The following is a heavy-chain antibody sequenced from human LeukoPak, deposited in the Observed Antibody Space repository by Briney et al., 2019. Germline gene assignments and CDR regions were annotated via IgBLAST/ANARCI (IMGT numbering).Heavy chain of an antibody. Sequence: GGSLRLSCTASGFTFRTYGMHWVRQAPGKGLEWVAVISFDGSNQYYVDSVKGRFTISRDNSKNTLYLQMNSLRAEDTAVYYCAREYYYDSSGYSYGVYGMDVWGQGTTVTVSS. D-gene: IGHD3-22*01. CDR1: GFTFRTYG. V-gene: IGHV3-30*03. CDR2: ISFDGSNQ. CDR3: AREYYYDSSGYSYGVYGMDV. J-gene: IGHJ6*02.